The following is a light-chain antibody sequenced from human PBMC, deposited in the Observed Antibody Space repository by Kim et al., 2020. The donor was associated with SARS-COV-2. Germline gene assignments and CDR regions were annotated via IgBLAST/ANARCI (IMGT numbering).Light chain of an antibody. J-gene: IGLJ1*01. CDR2: QDS. CDR3: QAWDSSTVV. CDR1: KLGDKY. V-gene: IGLV3-1*01. Sequence: VSPGQTASLTCSGDKLGDKYACWYQQKPGQSPVLVIYQDSKRPSGIPERFSGSNSGNTATLTISGTQAMDEADYYCQAWDSSTVVFGTGTKVTVL.